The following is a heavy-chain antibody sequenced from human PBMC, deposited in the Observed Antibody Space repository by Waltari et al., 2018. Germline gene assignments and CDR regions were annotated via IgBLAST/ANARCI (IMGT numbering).Heavy chain of an antibody. CDR2: IKQDGSEK. V-gene: IGHV3-7*01. D-gene: IGHD6-19*01. CDR3: AKMTHSSGWFDDAFDI. Sequence: EVQLVESGGGLVQRGGSLRLSCAASGFTLSGDGMSWARQAPGKWLEWVANIKQDGSEKYYVASVKGRFTISRDNAKNSLYLQMNSLRAEDTAVYYCAKMTHSSGWFDDAFDIWGQGTMVTVSS. CDR1: GFTLSGDG. J-gene: IGHJ3*02.